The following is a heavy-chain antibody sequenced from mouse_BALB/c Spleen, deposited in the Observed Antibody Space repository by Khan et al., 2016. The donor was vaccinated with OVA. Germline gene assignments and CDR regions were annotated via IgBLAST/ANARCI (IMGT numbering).Heavy chain of an antibody. D-gene: IGHD2-10*02. Sequence: EVELVESGGGVVKPGGSLKLSCSASGFTFSSFAMSWVRQTPGKRLEWVATISSGGHYTFYPASVKGRCTISRDNARNTLYLQMSSLRSEDTDVYYCARSLVDYYSMDYWGQGTSVTVSS. CDR3: ARSLVDYYSMDY. CDR1: GFTFSSFA. V-gene: IGHV5-9-3*01. CDR2: ISSGGHYT. J-gene: IGHJ4*01.